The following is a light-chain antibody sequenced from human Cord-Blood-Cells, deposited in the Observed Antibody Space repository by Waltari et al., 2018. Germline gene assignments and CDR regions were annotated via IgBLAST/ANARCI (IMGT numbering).Light chain of an antibody. V-gene: IGLV2-14*01. CDR2: DVR. CDR3: SSYTNSSTLVV. Sequence: QSALTQPASVSGYPGQPITISCTGTSSDVGGDNYGSWYQQHPGKAPNHMIYDVRNPPSGVSNRFSGSNTCNTASLTSFGLQGEDEAYYYCSSYTNSSTLVVFGGGTKLTVL. J-gene: IGLJ2*01. CDR1: SSDVGGDNY.